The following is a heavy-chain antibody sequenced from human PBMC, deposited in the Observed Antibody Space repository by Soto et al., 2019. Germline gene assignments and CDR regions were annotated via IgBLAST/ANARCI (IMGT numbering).Heavy chain of an antibody. J-gene: IGHJ6*02. V-gene: IGHV1-69*13. CDR2: IIPIFGTA. CDR1: GGTFSSYA. D-gene: IGHD3-3*01. Sequence: ASVKVSCKASGGTFSSYAISWVRQAPGQGLEWMGGIIPIFGTANYAQKFQGRVTITADESTSTAYMELSSLRSEDTAVYYCARSIAVLGVVIITDYYYYGMDVWGQGTTVTVSS. CDR3: ARSIAVLGVVIITDYYYYGMDV.